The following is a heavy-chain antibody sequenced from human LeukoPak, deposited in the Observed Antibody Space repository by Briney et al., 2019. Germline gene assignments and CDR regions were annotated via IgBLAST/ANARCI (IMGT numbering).Heavy chain of an antibody. V-gene: IGHV1-2*02. CDR2: INPNSGGT. CDR3: ARENGIAARRGWFDP. Sequence: ASVKVSCKASGYTFTGYYMHWVRQAPGQGLEWMGWINPNSGGTNYAQKFQGRVTMTRDTSISTAYMELSRLRSDDTAVYYCARENGIAARRGWFDPWGQGTLVTVSS. J-gene: IGHJ5*02. D-gene: IGHD6-6*01. CDR1: GYTFTGYY.